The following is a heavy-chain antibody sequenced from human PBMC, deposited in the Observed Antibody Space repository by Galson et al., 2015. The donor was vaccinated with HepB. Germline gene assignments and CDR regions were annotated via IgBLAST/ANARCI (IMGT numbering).Heavy chain of an antibody. CDR1: GFTFSSYA. CDR3: ARATRGVRGVKDY. J-gene: IGHJ4*02. V-gene: IGHV3-30-3*01. D-gene: IGHD3-10*01. Sequence: SLRLSCAASGFTFSSYAMHWVRQAPGKGLEWVAVISYDGSNKYYADSVKGRFTISRDNSKNTLYLQMNSLRAEDTAVYYCARATRGVRGVKDYWGQGTLVTVSS. CDR2: ISYDGSNK.